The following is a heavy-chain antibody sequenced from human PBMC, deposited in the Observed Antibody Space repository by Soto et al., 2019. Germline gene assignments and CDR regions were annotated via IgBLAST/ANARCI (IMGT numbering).Heavy chain of an antibody. CDR2: IIPILGIA. V-gene: IGHV1-69*02. J-gene: IGHJ3*02. CDR1: GGTFSSYT. D-gene: IGHD2-2*01. Sequence: QVPLVQSGAEVKKPGSSVKVSCKASGGTFSSYTISWVRQAPGQGLEWMGRIIPILGIANYAQKFQGRVTITADKSTSTAYMELSSLRSEDTAVYYCARLCGSSTSCYRAFDIWGQGTMVTVSS. CDR3: ARLCGSSTSCYRAFDI.